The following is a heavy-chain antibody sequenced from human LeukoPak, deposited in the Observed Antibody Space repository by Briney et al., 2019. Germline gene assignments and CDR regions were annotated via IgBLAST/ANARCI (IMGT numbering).Heavy chain of an antibody. J-gene: IGHJ4*02. Sequence: GESLKISCKGSGYSFTSNWTAWVRQMPGEGLEWMGIIYPGDSDTRYSPSFQGQVTISVDKSISTAYLQWSSLKASDTAMYYCARGYCSGGSCYLPTYYFDYWGQGTLVTVSS. V-gene: IGHV5-51*01. CDR1: GYSFTSNW. CDR3: ARGYCSGGSCYLPTYYFDY. CDR2: IYPGDSDT. D-gene: IGHD2-15*01.